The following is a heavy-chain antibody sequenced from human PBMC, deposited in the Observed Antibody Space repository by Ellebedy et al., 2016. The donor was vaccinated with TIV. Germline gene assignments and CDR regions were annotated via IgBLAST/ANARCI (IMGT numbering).Heavy chain of an antibody. D-gene: IGHD6-19*01. V-gene: IGHV3-74*01. CDR2: MKGDGSSV. CDR3: ARGSWACSGSIDV. CDR1: GFTFSSYW. J-gene: IGHJ6*02. Sequence: GESLKISCAASGFTFSSYWMYWVRQAPGKGLEWVSRMKGDGSSVTYADSVKGRFTISSDNAKNTLYLQMNSLRAEDTAVYYCARGSWACSGSIDVWGQGTTVTVSS.